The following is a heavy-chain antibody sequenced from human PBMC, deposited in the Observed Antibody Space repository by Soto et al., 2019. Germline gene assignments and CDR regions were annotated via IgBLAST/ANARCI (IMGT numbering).Heavy chain of an antibody. D-gene: IGHD6-19*01. CDR3: AKDAVPFNGQWDWFDS. Sequence: DVQLLESGGGLVQPGGSLRLSCAASGFIFSDYAMTWVRQAPGKGLEWVSGIGGGGCDTYYVDSVKGRFTISRDNSKNTLYLQMNSLRAEDTALYYCAKDAVPFNGQWDWFDSWGQGTLVTVSS. CDR1: GFIFSDYA. CDR2: IGGGGCDT. V-gene: IGHV3-23*01. J-gene: IGHJ5*01.